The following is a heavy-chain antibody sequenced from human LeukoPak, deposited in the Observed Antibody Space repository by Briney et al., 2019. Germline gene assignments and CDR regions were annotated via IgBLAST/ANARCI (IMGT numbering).Heavy chain of an antibody. CDR3: ARMENYYCSGGSCEGRYFDS. J-gene: IGHJ4*02. V-gene: IGHV4-59*01. CDR1: TDSISTYY. CDR2: IYYSGGT. Sequence: SETLSLTCTVPTDSISTYYWSWIRQPPGKGLEWIGYIYYSGGTNYNPSLKSRVTISVDTSRDQFSLKLSSVTAADTAVYFCARMENYYCSGGSCEGRYFDSWGQGTLVIVSS. D-gene: IGHD2-15*01.